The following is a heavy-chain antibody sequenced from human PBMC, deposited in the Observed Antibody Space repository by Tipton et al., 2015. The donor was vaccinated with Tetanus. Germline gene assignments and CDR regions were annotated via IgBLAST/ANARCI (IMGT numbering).Heavy chain of an antibody. CDR1: GGSITSGTYY. CDR3: ARDHGITWGGMGYYYGMDV. V-gene: IGHV4-39*07. D-gene: IGHD3-16*01. J-gene: IGHJ6*02. CDR2: IYYSGST. Sequence: GLVKPSETLSLTCTVSGGSITSGTYYWSWVRQPPGKGLEWIGSIYYSGSTFYHPSLQSRVTISVDTSKNQFSLRLSSVTAADTAVYYCARDHGITWGGMGYYYGMDVWGQGTTVTVSS.